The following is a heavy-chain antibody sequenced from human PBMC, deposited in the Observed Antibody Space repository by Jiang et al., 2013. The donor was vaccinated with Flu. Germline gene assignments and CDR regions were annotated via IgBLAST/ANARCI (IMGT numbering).Heavy chain of an antibody. CDR3: ASIYSSRWDYVFHI. CDR1: GDSVSSNSAA. J-gene: IGHJ3*02. D-gene: IGHD6-13*01. V-gene: IGHV6-1*01. Sequence: SQTLSLTCAISGDSVSSNSAAWNWIRQSPSRGLEWLGRTYYKSKWYHNYAVSVKSRITINPDTSKNQFSLQLNSVTPEDTAVYYCASIYSSRWDYVFHIWGQGAMVTVSS. CDR2: TYYKSKWYH.